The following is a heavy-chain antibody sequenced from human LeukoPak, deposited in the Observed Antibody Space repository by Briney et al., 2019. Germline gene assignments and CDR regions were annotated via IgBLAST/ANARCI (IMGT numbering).Heavy chain of an antibody. CDR2: INHSGST. V-gene: IGHV4-34*01. D-gene: IGHD4-23*01. Sequence: SETLSLTCTVYGGSFSDYYWSWIRQPPGKGLEWIGEINHSGSTNYNPSLKSRVTISVDTSKNQFSLKLSSVTAADTAVYYCARRVRGYGGTLFDYWGQGTLVTVSS. CDR1: GGSFSDYY. CDR3: ARRVRGYGGTLFDY. J-gene: IGHJ4*02.